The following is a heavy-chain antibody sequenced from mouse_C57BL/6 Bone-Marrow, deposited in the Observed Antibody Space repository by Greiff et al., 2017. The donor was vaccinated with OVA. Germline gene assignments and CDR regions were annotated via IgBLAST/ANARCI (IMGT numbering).Heavy chain of an antibody. J-gene: IGHJ1*03. D-gene: IGHD2-10*01. Sequence: EVMLVESVAELVRPGASVKLSCTASGFNIKNTYMHWVKQRPEQGLEWIGRIDPAHGNTKYAPKFQGKATITADTSSNTAYLQLSSLTSEDTAIYYCARPYYGNHWYFDVWGTGTTVTVSS. CDR1: GFNIKNTY. V-gene: IGHV14-3*01. CDR2: IDPAHGNT. CDR3: ARPYYGNHWYFDV.